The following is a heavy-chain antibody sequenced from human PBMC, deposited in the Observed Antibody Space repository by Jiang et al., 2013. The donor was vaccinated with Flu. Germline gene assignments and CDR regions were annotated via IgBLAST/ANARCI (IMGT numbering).Heavy chain of an antibody. J-gene: IGHJ3*02. Sequence: TCTVSSGSLRVITGVGSGSPRKGLEWIGYIYSIGSTNYNPSLTSRVYISVDTSKKQFSLKLRSVTAADTAVYYCARHPGDCSGGNCYSRGFDIWGQGTMVTVSS. CDR3: ARHPGDCSGGNCYSRGFDI. D-gene: IGHD2-15*01. V-gene: IGHV4-59*08. CDR2: IYSIGST. CDR1: SGSLRVIT.